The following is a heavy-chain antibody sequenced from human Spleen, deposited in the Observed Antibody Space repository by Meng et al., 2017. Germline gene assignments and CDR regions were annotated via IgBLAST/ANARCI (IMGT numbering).Heavy chain of an antibody. V-gene: IGHV3-15*01. Sequence: GGSLRLSCAASGFYFSNAWMSWVRQAPGKGLEWVGRIKSNTDGGTAEYAAPVTGRFTISRDDSKSTLYLQMNSLRAEDTAVYYCADHDTSGFYQVSQFDYWGQGTLVTVSS. J-gene: IGHJ4*02. CDR3: ADHDTSGFYQVSQFDY. D-gene: IGHD3-22*01. CDR2: IKSNTDGGTA. CDR1: GFYFSNAW.